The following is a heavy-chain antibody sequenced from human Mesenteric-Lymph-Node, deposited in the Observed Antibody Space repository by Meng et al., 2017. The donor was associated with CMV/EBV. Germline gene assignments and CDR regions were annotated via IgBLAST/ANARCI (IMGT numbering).Heavy chain of an antibody. CDR1: GFTFSNAW. J-gene: IGHJ5*02. V-gene: IGHV3-15*01. CDR2: IKSKTDGGTT. CDR3: TTVMHYGANWFDP. D-gene: IGHD4-17*01. Sequence: GESLKISCAASGFTFSNAWMSWVRQAPGKGLEWVGRIKSKTDGGTTDYAAPVKGRFTISRDDSKNTLYLQMNSLKTEDTAVYYCTTVMHYGANWFDPWGQGTLVTVSS.